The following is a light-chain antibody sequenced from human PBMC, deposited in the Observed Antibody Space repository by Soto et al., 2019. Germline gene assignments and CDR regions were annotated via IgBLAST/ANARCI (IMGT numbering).Light chain of an antibody. CDR2: GAS. Sequence: EIVLTQSPGTLSLSPGERATLACRASQSVTSSYLAWYQQKPGQAPRLLIYGASNRATGIPDRFSGSGSGTDFSLTISRLEPEDFAVYYCHHYGSSPPCTCGPGTKVDIK. V-gene: IGKV3-20*01. CDR1: QSVTSSY. CDR3: HHYGSSPPCT. J-gene: IGKJ3*01.